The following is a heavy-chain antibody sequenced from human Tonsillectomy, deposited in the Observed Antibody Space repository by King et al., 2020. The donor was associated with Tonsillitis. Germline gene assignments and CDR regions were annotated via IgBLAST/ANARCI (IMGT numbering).Heavy chain of an antibody. CDR1: GYTFTGYY. CDR3: ARWGVVSYSSSWYYFDY. J-gene: IGHJ4*02. CDR2: INPNSGGT. V-gene: IGHV1-2*04. Sequence: VQLVESGAEVKKPGASVKVSCKASGYTFTGYYMHWVRQAPGQGLEWMGWINPNSGGTNYAQKFQGWVTMTRDTSISTAYMELSRLRSDDTAVYYCARWGVVSYSSSWYYFDYWGQGTLVTVSS. D-gene: IGHD6-13*01.